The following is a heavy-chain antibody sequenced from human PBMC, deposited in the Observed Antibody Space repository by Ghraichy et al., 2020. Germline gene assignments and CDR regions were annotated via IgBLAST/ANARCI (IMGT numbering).Heavy chain of an antibody. D-gene: IGHD3-10*01. CDR3: AREGGTMVRGKFNHLFDP. J-gene: IGHJ5*02. CDR1: GGSVSSGSYY. Sequence: SETLSLTCTVSGGSVSSGSYYWSWIRQPPGKGLEWIGYIYYSGSTNYNPSLKSRVTISVDTSKNQFSLKLSSVTAADTAVYYCAREGGTMVRGKFNHLFDPWGQGTLVTVSS. CDR2: IYYSGST. V-gene: IGHV4-61*01.